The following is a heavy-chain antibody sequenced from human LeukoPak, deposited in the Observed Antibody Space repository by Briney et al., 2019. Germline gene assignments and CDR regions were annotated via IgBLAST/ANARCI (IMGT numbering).Heavy chain of an antibody. Sequence: RTSETLSLTCTVSGGSISSYYWSWIRQPPGKGLEWIGYIYYSGSTNYNPSLKSRVTISVDTSKNQFSLKLSSVTAADTAVYYCARSYYDILTGYQEFDYWGQGTLVTVSS. CDR3: ARSYYDILTGYQEFDY. D-gene: IGHD3-9*01. CDR2: IYYSGST. CDR1: GGSISSYY. J-gene: IGHJ4*02. V-gene: IGHV4-59*01.